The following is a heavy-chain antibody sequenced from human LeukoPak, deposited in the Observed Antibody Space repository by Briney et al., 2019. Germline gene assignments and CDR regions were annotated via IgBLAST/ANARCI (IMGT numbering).Heavy chain of an antibody. CDR2: ISSSSSTI. CDR3: ARSMYSSGWHFDY. Sequence: PGGSLRLSCAASGFTFSSCSMNWVRQAPGKGLEWVSYISSSSSTIYYADSVKGRFTISRDISNNTLYLHMNSLRAEDTAVYYCARSMYSSGWHFDYWGQGTLVTVSS. D-gene: IGHD6-19*01. J-gene: IGHJ4*02. V-gene: IGHV3-48*01. CDR1: GFTFSSCS.